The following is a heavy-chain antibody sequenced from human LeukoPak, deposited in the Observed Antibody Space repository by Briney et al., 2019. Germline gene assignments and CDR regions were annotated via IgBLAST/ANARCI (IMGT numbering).Heavy chain of an antibody. Sequence: SETLSLTCTVSGGSISSYYWSWIRHPPGKGLGWNGYIYYSGSTNYNPSLKSRVTISVDTSKNQFSLKLSSVTAADTAVYYCAREAEDAFDIWGQGTMVTVSS. J-gene: IGHJ3*02. D-gene: IGHD6-25*01. CDR2: IYYSGST. CDR3: AREAEDAFDI. V-gene: IGHV4-59*01. CDR1: GGSISSYY.